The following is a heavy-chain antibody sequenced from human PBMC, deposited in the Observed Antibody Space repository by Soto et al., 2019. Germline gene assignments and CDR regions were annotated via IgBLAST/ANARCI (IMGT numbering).Heavy chain of an antibody. CDR1: GGTFSSYA. J-gene: IGHJ4*02. V-gene: IGHV1-69*01. Sequence: QVQLVQSGAEVKKPGSSVKVSCKASGGTFSSYAISWVRQAPGQGLEWMGGIIPLFGTANYAQKFQGRVTITADDSTSTAYMELSSLRSEDTAVYYCARERQQPHFNEYYFDYWGQGTLVTVSS. CDR2: IIPLFGTA. CDR3: ARERQQPHFNEYYFDY. D-gene: IGHD6-13*01.